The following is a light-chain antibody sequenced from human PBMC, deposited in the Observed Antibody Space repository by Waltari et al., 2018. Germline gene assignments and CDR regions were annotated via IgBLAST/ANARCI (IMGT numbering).Light chain of an antibody. CDR2: KDS. J-gene: IGLJ3*02. CDR1: ALPNDK. V-gene: IGLV3-25*03. CDR3: QSADTSGSRWV. Sequence: SYELTQQPSESVSPGQPARITGSGDALPNDKPSRYQQKPGQAPILVIYKDSERPSGIPERFSGSSSGTIVPLTISGVQAEDEADYYCQSADTSGSRWVFGGGTKLTVL.